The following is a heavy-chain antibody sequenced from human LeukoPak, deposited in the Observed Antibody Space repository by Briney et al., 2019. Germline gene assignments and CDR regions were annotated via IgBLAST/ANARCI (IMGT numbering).Heavy chain of an antibody. Sequence: GGSLRLSCAASGFTFSSYAMSWVRQAPGKGLEWVSAISGSGGSTYYADSVQGRFTISIDNSKNTLYLQMNSLRAEDTAVYFCARGPLVGAFTTLGDLGQGTLVTVSS. J-gene: IGHJ4*02. CDR2: ISGSGGST. CDR1: GFTFSSYA. V-gene: IGHV3-23*01. CDR3: ARGPLVGAFTTLGD. D-gene: IGHD1-26*01.